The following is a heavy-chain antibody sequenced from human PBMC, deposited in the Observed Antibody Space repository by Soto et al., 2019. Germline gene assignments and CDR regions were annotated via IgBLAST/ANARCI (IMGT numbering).Heavy chain of an antibody. D-gene: IGHD6-13*01. V-gene: IGHV2-70*11. J-gene: IGHJ4*02. CDR2: IDWDDDK. CDR3: ARSDYGYSSSWHDAGFDY. CDR1: GFSLSTSGMC. Sequence: SGPTLVNPTQTLTLTCTFSGFSLSTSGMCVSWIRQPPGKALEWLARIDWDDDKYYSTSLKTRLTISKDTSKNQVVLTMTNMDPVDTATYYCARSDYGYSSSWHDAGFDYRGQGTLVTVSS.